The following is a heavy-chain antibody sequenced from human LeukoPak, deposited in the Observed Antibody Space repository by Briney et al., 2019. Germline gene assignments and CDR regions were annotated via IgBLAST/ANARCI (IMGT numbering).Heavy chain of an antibody. Sequence: ASVKVSCKASGYTFTSYAMNWVRQAPGQGLEWMGWINTNTGNPTYAQGFTGRFVFSLDTSVSTAYLQISSLKAEDTAVYYCARGFWQLVRIHFDYWGQGTLVTVSS. CDR1: GYTFTSYA. CDR2: INTNTGNP. D-gene: IGHD6-13*01. V-gene: IGHV7-4-1*02. CDR3: ARGFWQLVRIHFDY. J-gene: IGHJ4*02.